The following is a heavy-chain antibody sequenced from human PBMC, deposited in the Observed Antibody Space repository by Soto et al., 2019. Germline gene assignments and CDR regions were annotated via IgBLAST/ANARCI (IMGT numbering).Heavy chain of an antibody. Sequence: GSLRLSCAASVFTFSSYAMHWVRQAPGKGLEWVAVISYDGSNKYYADSVKGRFTISRDNSKNTLYLQMNSLRAEDTAVYYCARETGAFFDYWGQGTLVTVSS. CDR3: ARETGAFFDY. J-gene: IGHJ4*02. CDR2: ISYDGSNK. CDR1: VFTFSSYA. D-gene: IGHD1-1*01. V-gene: IGHV3-30-3*01.